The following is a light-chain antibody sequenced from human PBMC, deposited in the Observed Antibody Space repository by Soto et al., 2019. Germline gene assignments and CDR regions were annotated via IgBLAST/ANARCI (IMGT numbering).Light chain of an antibody. Sequence: EIVLTQSPGTLSLSPGERATLSCRASQSVSGSYIAWYQQKPGQAPRLLIYGASSRATGIPDRFSGSGSGTNVSLTISRLEPEDFAVYYCQQYGNSLFTFGPGTKVDIK. CDR2: GAS. V-gene: IGKV3-20*01. J-gene: IGKJ3*01. CDR1: QSVSGSY. CDR3: QQYGNSLFT.